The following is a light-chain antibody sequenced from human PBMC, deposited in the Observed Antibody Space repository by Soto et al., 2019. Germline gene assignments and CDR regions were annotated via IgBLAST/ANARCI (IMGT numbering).Light chain of an antibody. J-gene: IGKJ1*01. CDR3: QKYNRAPRT. CDR1: QGISNY. Sequence: DIQMTQSPSSLSASVGERVTITGRASQGISNYLAWYQKKPGKVPKLLIYAASTWQAGVPSRFSGSGSGTDFTLTISSLQPEDVATYYCQKYNRAPRTFGQGTKVEIK. CDR2: AAS. V-gene: IGKV1-27*01.